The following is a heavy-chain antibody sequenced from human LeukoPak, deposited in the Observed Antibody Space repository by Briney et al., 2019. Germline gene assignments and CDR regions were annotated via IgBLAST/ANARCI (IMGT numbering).Heavy chain of an antibody. D-gene: IGHD6-13*01. CDR2: IYYSGST. CDR3: ARGGIAAPLRY. CDR1: GGSINSGGYY. J-gene: IGHJ4*02. V-gene: IGHV4-31*03. Sequence: RASETLSLTCTVSGGSINSGGYYWNWIRQHPGKGLEWIEYIYYSGSTDYNPSLKSRVTISVDTSKNQFSLKLSSVTAADTAVYYCARGGIAAPLRYWGQGTLVTVSS.